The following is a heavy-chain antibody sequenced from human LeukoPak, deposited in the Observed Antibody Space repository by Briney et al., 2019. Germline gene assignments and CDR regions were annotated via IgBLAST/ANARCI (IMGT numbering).Heavy chain of an antibody. D-gene: IGHD6-19*01. CDR2: FDPEDGET. Sequence: ASVKVSCKVSGYTLTELSMHWVRQAPGKGLEWMGGFDPEDGETIYAQKFQGRVTMTEDTSTDTAYMELSSLRSEDTAVYYCALLPGIAVAGHTGGDYWGQGTQVTVSS. J-gene: IGHJ4*02. CDR1: GYTLTELS. V-gene: IGHV1-24*01. CDR3: ALLPGIAVAGHTGGDY.